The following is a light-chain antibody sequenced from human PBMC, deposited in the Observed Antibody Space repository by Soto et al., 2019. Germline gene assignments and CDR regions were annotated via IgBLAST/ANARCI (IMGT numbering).Light chain of an antibody. CDR1: QRVSTN. Sequence: EIVMTQSPATLSVSPGERATLSCRASQRVSTNLAWYQQKPGQPPRLLIYGASTRATDIPAKFSGSGSGTEFSLTISSLQSEDFALYYCQQYNDWPLTFGGGTKVEIK. V-gene: IGKV3-15*01. CDR2: GAS. CDR3: QQYNDWPLT. J-gene: IGKJ4*01.